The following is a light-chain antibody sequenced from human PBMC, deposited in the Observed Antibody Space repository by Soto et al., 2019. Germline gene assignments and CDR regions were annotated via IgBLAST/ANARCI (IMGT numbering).Light chain of an antibody. CDR2: EGS. CDR1: SSDVGSYNL. J-gene: IGLJ2*01. V-gene: IGLV2-23*01. CDR3: CSYAGSSTYVL. Sequence: QSALTQPASVSGSPGQSITISCTGTSSDVGSYNLVSWYQQHPGKAPKLMIYEGSKRPSGVSNRFSGSKSGNTASLTISGLQAEDEADYYCCSYAGSSTYVLFGGGTNLTVL.